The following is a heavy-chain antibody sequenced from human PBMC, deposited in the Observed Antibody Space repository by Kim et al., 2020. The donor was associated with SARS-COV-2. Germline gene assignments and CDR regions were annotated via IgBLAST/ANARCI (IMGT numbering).Heavy chain of an antibody. CDR3: ARGVGIMDYYGSGSYPNWFDP. V-gene: IGHV4-39*01. D-gene: IGHD3-10*01. J-gene: IGHJ5*02. CDR2: IYYSGST. CDR1: GGSISSSSYY. Sequence: SETLSLTCTVSGGSISSSSYYWGWIRQPPGKGLEWIGSIYYSGSTYYNPSLKSRVTISVDTSKNQFSLKLSSVTAADTAVYYCARGVGIMDYYGSGSYPNWFDPWGQGTLVTVSS.